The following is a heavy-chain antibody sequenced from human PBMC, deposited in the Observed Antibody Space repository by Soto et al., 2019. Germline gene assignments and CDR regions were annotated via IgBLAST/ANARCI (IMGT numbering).Heavy chain of an antibody. V-gene: IGHV1-18*01. CDR1: GYTFNSYG. D-gene: IGHD1-1*01. CDR2: ISAHNGNT. Sequence: QVHLVQSGAEVKKPGASVKVSCKASGYTFNSYGITWVRQAPGQGLEWMGWISAHNGNTDYAQKRQGRVIVTRDTTTSSAYMEPRSLRSDDTAVYYCARGRYGDYWGQGALVTFSS. J-gene: IGHJ4*02. CDR3: ARGRYGDY.